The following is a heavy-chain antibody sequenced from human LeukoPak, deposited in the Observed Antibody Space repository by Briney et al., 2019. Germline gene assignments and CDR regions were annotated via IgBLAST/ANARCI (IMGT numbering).Heavy chain of an antibody. CDR2: IYHSGST. V-gene: IGHV4-4*02. D-gene: IGHD2-2*01. CDR1: GGSISSSNW. Sequence: SETLSLTCAVSGGSISSSNWWSWVCQPPGKGLEWIGEIYHSGSTNYNPSLKSRVTISVDKSKNQFSLKLSSVTAADTAVYYCARAWGLIVVVPAAMGAFDIWGQGTMVTVSP. CDR3: ARAWGLIVVVPAAMGAFDI. J-gene: IGHJ3*02.